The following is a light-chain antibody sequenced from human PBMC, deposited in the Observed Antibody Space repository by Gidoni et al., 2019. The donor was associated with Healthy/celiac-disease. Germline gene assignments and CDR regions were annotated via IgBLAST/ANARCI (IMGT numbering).Light chain of an antibody. CDR2: RNN. V-gene: IGLV1-47*01. CDR3: AAWDDSLSGPLYV. CDR1: SPNIGSNE. Sequence: QSVLTQPPSASGTPGPRVTISCSGSSPNIGSNEVYWYQQLPGTAPKLLIYRNNQRPSGVHDRFAGSKSGTSASLAISGLRSEDEADYYCAAWDDSLSGPLYVFGTGTKVTVL. J-gene: IGLJ1*01.